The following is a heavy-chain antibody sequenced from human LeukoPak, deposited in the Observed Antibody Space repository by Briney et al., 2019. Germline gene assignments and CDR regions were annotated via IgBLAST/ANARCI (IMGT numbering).Heavy chain of an antibody. V-gene: IGHV4-61*02. CDR2: IYTSGST. J-gene: IGHJ6*02. Sequence: SETLSLTCTVSGGSVSSGTYYWSWIRQPAGKGLGWIGRIYTSGSTSYNPSLKSRVTMSIDTSKNQFSLKLSSLTAADTAVYYCARGCSSTSCWLRMDVWGQGTTVTVSS. CDR1: GGSVSSGTYY. D-gene: IGHD2-2*01. CDR3: ARGCSSTSCWLRMDV.